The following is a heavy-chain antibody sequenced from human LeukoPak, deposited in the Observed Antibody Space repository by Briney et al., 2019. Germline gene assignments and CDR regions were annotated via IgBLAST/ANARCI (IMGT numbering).Heavy chain of an antibody. J-gene: IGHJ3*02. D-gene: IGHD6-13*01. CDR3: ARDPAAAGRAGAFDM. Sequence: GGSLRLSCAASGFTFSSYAMHWVRQAPGKGLEYVSAISSNGGSTYYANSVKGRFTISRDNSKNTQYLQMGSLRAEDMAVYYCARDPAAAGRAGAFDMWGQGTMVTVSS. V-gene: IGHV3-64*01. CDR2: ISSNGGST. CDR1: GFTFSSYA.